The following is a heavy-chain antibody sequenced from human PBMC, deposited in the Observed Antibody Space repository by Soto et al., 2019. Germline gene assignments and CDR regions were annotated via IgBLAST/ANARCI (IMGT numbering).Heavy chain of an antibody. J-gene: IGHJ4*02. D-gene: IGHD6-6*01. CDR2: MNPNSGNT. V-gene: IGHV1-8*01. CDR3: AGGSSIAARPCDY. CDR1: GYTFTSYD. Sequence: QVQMVQSGAEVKKPGASVKVSCKASGYTFTSYDINWVRQATGQALEWMGWMNPNSGNTGYAQKFQGRVTMTRNTSISTAYMELRRLRSEDPAVYYFAGGSSIAARPCDYWGQGTLVTVSS.